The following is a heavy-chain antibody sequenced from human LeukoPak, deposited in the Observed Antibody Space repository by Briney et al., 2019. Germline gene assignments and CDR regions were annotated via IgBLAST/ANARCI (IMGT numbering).Heavy chain of an antibody. Sequence: GGSLRLSCAASGFTFSSYGMHWVRQAPGKGLEWVAVIWYDGSNKYYADSVKGRFTISRDNSKNTLYLQMNSLRAEDTAVYYCARDLHSSGSYGMDVWGQGTTVTVS. CDR1: GFTFSSYG. D-gene: IGHD3-22*01. CDR2: IWYDGSNK. J-gene: IGHJ6*02. CDR3: ARDLHSSGSYGMDV. V-gene: IGHV3-33*01.